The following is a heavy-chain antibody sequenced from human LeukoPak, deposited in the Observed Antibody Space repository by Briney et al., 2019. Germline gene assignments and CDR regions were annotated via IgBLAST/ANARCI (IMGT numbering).Heavy chain of an antibody. D-gene: IGHD5-24*01. CDR1: GFTFSSYW. V-gene: IGHV3-7*01. J-gene: IGHJ4*02. Sequence: GGSLRLSCAASGFTFSSYWMNWVRQAPGKGLEWVANIKQDGSEKYYVGSVKGRFTISRDNAKNSLYLQMNSLRAEDTAVYYCARELLGHGYNSGDFDYWGQGTLVTVSS. CDR3: ARELLGHGYNSGDFDY. CDR2: IKQDGSEK.